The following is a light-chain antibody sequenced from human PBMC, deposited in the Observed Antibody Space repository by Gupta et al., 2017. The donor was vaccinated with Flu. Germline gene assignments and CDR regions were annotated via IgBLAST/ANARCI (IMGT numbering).Light chain of an antibody. V-gene: IGLV1-44*01. Sequence: SVLTQPPSASGTPGQRVTISCSGSSSNIGSNTVNWYQQLPGTAPKLLIYSINQRPSGGPDRFSGSKSGTSASLAISGLQAEEEADYYCEAWDDSRNGRVVFGGGTKLTVL. CDR2: SIN. CDR3: EAWDDSRNGRVV. J-gene: IGLJ2*01. CDR1: SSNIGSNT.